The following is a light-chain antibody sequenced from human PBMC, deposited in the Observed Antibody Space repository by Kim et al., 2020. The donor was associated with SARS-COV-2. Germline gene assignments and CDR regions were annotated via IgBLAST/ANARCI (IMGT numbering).Light chain of an antibody. CDR2: EVS. V-gene: IGLV2-23*02. J-gene: IGLJ1*01. CDR3: CSYGRSVTYF. CDR1: SSDVGSYNA. Sequence: GQSITLSCTGTSSDVGSYNAVSWYQQHPGKVPKLMIYEVSERPSGVSNLFSRSKSGNTASLTISGLQAEYESDYYCCSYGRSVTYFFGTGTKVTVL.